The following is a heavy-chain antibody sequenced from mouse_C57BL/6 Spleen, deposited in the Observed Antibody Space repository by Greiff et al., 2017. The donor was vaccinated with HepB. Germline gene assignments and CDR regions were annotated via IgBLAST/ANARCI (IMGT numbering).Heavy chain of an antibody. CDR1: GYSITSGYY. CDR2: ISYDGSN. J-gene: IGHJ2*01. V-gene: IGHV3-6*01. CDR3: ARGTPSQDY. D-gene: IGHD6-1*01. Sequence: VQLKESGPGLVKPSQSLSLTCSVTGYSITSGYYWNWIRQFPGNKLEWMGYISYDGSNNYNPSLKNRISITRDTSKNQFFLKLNSVTTEDTATYYCARGTPSQDYWGQGTTLTVSS.